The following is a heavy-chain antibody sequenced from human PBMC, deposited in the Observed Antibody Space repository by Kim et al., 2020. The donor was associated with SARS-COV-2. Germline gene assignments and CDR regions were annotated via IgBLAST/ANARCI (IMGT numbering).Heavy chain of an antibody. CDR3: ARGGCQHGLDI. CDR2: IDNDGSNI. Sequence: GGSLRLSCAASGFTFRSYWMHWVRQAPGKGLEWVSRIDNDGSNIIYADSLRGRFTISRDNAKNTLHLQTDSLLAEDTAVYYCARGGCQHGLDIWGQGTL. CDR1: GFTFRSYW. J-gene: IGHJ3*02. D-gene: IGHD2-8*01. V-gene: IGHV3-74*01.